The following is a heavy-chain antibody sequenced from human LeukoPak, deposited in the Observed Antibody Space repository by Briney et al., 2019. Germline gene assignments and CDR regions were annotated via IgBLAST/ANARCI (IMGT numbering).Heavy chain of an antibody. Sequence: SGTLSLTCAVSGGSISSSNWWSWVRQPPGKGLEWIGEIYHSGSTNYNPSLKSRVTISVDKSKNQFSLKLSSVTAADTAVYYCARESPDILTGYYAFDIWGQGTTVTVSS. J-gene: IGHJ3*02. CDR2: IYHSGST. V-gene: IGHV4-4*02. CDR3: ARESPDILTGYYAFDI. D-gene: IGHD3-9*01. CDR1: GGSISSSNW.